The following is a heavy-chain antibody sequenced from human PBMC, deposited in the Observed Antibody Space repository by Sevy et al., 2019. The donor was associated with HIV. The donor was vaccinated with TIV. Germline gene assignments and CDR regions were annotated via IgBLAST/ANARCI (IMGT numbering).Heavy chain of an antibody. CDR3: ARFGSYRLAYNGMDL. Sequence: GESLKISCKGSGYSFSNYWIGWVRQMPGKGLELMGIIYPGDSDTRYSPSFHGQVTISVDKSSSTAYLQWSRLRASDTAMYYCARFGSYRLAYNGMDLWGQGTTVTVSS. D-gene: IGHD3-9*01. V-gene: IGHV5-51*01. J-gene: IGHJ6*02. CDR2: IYPGDSDT. CDR1: GYSFSNYW.